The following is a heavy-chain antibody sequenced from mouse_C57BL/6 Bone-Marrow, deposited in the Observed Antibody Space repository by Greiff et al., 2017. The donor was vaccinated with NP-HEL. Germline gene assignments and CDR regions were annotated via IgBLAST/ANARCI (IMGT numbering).Heavy chain of an antibody. J-gene: IGHJ3*01. V-gene: IGHV2-9*01. Sequence: VQRVESGPGLVAPSQTLSITCTVSGFSFTSYGVDWVRQPPGKGLEWLGVIRGGGSTNYNSALMSSVSISKDNAKSQVFLKMNSLQTEDTAMYYCAKHDKAYWGQGTLVTVSA. CDR2: IRGGGST. CDR1: GFSFTSYG. CDR3: AKHDKAY.